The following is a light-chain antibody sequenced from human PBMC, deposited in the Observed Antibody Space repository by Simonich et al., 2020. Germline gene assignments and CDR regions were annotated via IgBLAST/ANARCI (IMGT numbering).Light chain of an antibody. Sequence: EIVMTQSPATLSVSPGETATLSCRTSQSVSSNLAWYHQKPGQAPRLLIYGASTRATGIPARFSGSGSGTEFTLTLSSMQSEDFAVYYCQQYNNWPPLTFGGGTKVEIK. CDR2: GAS. V-gene: IGKV3-15*01. CDR1: QSVSSN. J-gene: IGKJ4*01. CDR3: QQYNNWPPLT.